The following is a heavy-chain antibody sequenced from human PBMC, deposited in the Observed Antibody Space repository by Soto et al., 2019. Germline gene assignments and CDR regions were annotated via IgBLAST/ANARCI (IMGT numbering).Heavy chain of an antibody. J-gene: IGHJ4*02. Sequence: TSETLSLTCTVSGGSISSSSYYWGWIRQPPGKGLEWIGSIYYSGSTYYNPSLKSRVTISVDTSKNQFSLKLSSVTAADTAVYYCARAYGYYFDYWGQGTLVTVSS. CDR3: ARAYGYYFDY. V-gene: IGHV4-39*01. CDR1: GGSISSSSYY. CDR2: IYYSGST. D-gene: IGHD4-17*01.